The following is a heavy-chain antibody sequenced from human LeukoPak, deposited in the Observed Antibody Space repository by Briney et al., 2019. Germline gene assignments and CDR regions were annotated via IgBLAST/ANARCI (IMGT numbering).Heavy chain of an antibody. D-gene: IGHD3-10*01. Sequence: GGSLRLSCAASGFTFSSYAMSWVRQAPGKGLEWVSAISGSGGSTYYADSVKGRFTISRDNSKNTLYLQMNSLRAEDTAVYYCAKGGVDYGSGSYYNGTFDYWGQGTLVTVSS. CDR1: GFTFSSYA. J-gene: IGHJ4*02. CDR3: AKGGVDYGSGSYYNGTFDY. CDR2: ISGSGGST. V-gene: IGHV3-23*01.